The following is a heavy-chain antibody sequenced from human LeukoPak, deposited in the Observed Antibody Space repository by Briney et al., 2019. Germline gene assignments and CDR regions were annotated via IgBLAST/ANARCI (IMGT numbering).Heavy chain of an antibody. V-gene: IGHV3-33*01. D-gene: IGHD6-13*01. Sequence: GRSLRLSCAASGFTFSSYGMHWVPQAPGKELEWVAVIWYDGSNKYYADSVKGRFTISRDNSKNTLYLQMNSLRAEDTAVYYCARDSSSSSGMDAFDIWGQGTMVTVSS. J-gene: IGHJ3*02. CDR3: ARDSSSSSGMDAFDI. CDR2: IWYDGSNK. CDR1: GFTFSSYG.